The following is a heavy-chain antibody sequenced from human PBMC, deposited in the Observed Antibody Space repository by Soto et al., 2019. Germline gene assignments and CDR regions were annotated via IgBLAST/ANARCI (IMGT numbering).Heavy chain of an antibody. CDR1: GFTFSSYA. Sequence: PGGSLRLSCAASGFTFSSYAMHWVRQAPGKGLEWVAVISYDGSNKYYADSVKGRFTISRDNSKNTLYLQMNSLRAEDTAVYYCARDRVGDSSGYYYPRDRAFQHWGQGTLVTVSS. V-gene: IGHV3-30-3*01. D-gene: IGHD3-22*01. J-gene: IGHJ1*01. CDR3: ARDRVGDSSGYYYPRDRAFQH. CDR2: ISYDGSNK.